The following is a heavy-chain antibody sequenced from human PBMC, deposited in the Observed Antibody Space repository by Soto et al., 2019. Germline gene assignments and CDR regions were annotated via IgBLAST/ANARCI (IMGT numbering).Heavy chain of an antibody. Sequence: SETLSLTCTVSGGSISSSSYYWGWIRQPPGNGLEWIGSIYYSGSTYYSPSLMSRVTLYVDTSKNQFSLKQSSVTAADTAVYYCERLKGGLYDFWSGYGMGVWGQGTTVT. CDR1: GGSISSSSYY. CDR3: ERLKGGLYDFWSGYGMGV. J-gene: IGHJ6*02. D-gene: IGHD3-3*01. V-gene: IGHV4-39*01. CDR2: IYYSGST.